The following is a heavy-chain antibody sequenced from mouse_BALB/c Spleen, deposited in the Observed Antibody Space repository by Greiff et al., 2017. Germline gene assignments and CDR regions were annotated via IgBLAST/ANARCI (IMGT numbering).Heavy chain of an antibody. J-gene: IGHJ1*01. CDR3: ARGGLLQDFDV. V-gene: IGHV3-2*02. CDR1: GYSITSDYA. CDR2: ISYSGST. Sequence: DVKLQESGPGLVKPSQSLSLTCTVTGYSITSDYAWNWIRQFPGNKLEWMGYISYSGSTSYNPSLKSRISITRDTSKNQFFLQLNSVTTEDTATYYCARGGLLQDFDVWGAGTTVTVSS. D-gene: IGHD2-3*01.